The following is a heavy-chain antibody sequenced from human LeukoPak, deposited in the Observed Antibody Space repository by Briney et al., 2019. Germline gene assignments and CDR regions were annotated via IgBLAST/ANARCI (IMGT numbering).Heavy chain of an antibody. V-gene: IGHV3-74*01. CDR2: INSDGTSA. Sequence: GGSLRLSCAASGFTFSSYWMHWVRQAPGKGLVWVSRINSDGTSASYADSVKGRFTISRDNAKNTLCLQMNSLRAEDTAVYYCARDLWVAATNYFDYWGQGTLVTVSS. J-gene: IGHJ4*02. D-gene: IGHD1-26*01. CDR1: GFTFSSYW. CDR3: ARDLWVAATNYFDY.